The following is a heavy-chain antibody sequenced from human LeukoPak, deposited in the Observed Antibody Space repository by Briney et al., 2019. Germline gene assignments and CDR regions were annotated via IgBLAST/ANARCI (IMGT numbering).Heavy chain of an antibody. D-gene: IGHD1-26*01. V-gene: IGHV4-38-2*02. CDR1: GYSISSGYY. Sequence: SETLSLTCTVSGYSISSGYYWGWIRQPPGKGLEWIGSIYHSGSTYYNPSLKSRVTISVDTSKNQFSLKLSSVTAADTAVYYCARRFRSYPFDYWGQGTLVTVSS. CDR3: ARRFRSYPFDY. CDR2: IYHSGST. J-gene: IGHJ4*02.